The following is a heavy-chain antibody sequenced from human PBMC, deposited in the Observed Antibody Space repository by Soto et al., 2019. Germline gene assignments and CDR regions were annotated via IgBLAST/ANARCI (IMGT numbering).Heavy chain of an antibody. Sequence: PGGSLRLSCAASGFTFSSYAMSWVRQAPGKGLEWVSAISGSGGSTYYADSVKGRFTISRDNSKNTLYLQMNSLRAEDTAVYYCAKEPPFIPSIAVAGTGAYWGQGTLVTVSS. V-gene: IGHV3-23*01. CDR3: AKEPPFIPSIAVAGTGAY. CDR1: GFTFSSYA. CDR2: ISGSGGST. D-gene: IGHD6-19*01. J-gene: IGHJ4*02.